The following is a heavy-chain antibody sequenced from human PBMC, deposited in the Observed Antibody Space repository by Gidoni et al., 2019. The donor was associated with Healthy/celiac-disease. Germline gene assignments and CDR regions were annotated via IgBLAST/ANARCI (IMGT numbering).Heavy chain of an antibody. CDR2: IKSKTDGGTT. J-gene: IGHJ4*02. Sequence: EVQRVESGGGWVKRGGSLGLACAASGFTYSNAWMSWVRQAPGKGLEWVGRIKSKTDGGTTDYAAPVKGRFTISRDDSKNTLYLQMNSLKTEDTAVYYCTTEIIEYSSSSGFDYWGQGTLVTVSS. D-gene: IGHD6-6*01. CDR1: GFTYSNAW. CDR3: TTEIIEYSSSSGFDY. V-gene: IGHV3-15*01.